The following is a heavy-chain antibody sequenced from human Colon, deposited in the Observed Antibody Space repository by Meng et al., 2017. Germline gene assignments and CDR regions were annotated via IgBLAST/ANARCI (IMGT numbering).Heavy chain of an antibody. CDR3: AKGRIADTSYDAFDI. V-gene: IGHV3-23*01. D-gene: IGHD5-18*01. CDR1: AFPFSTYE. J-gene: IGHJ3*02. CDR2: ISGSGGTT. Sequence: GGSLRLSCAASAFPFSTYEFIWVRQAPGKGLEWVSAISGSGGTTYYTGSVKGRFTISRDNSKNTLCLQMNSLRAEDTAVYYCAKGRIADTSYDAFDIWGQGTMVTV.